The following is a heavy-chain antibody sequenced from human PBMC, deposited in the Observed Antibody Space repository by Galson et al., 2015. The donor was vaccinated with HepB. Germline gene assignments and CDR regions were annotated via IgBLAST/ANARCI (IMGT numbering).Heavy chain of an antibody. V-gene: IGHV3-23*01. CDR3: AKDSLYCSSTSCYAFDT. CDR2: ISGSGGNT. CDR1: GFTFNTYS. J-gene: IGHJ3*02. Sequence: SLRLSCAASGFTFNTYSMSWVRQAPGKGLEWVSGISGSGGNTFYADSVKGRFTISRDNSKNTLYLQMNSLRAEDTAVYYCAKDSLYCSSTSCYAFDTWGQGTMVTVSS. D-gene: IGHD2-2*01.